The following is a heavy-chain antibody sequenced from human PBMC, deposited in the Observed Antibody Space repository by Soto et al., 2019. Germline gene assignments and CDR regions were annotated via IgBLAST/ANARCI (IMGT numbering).Heavy chain of an antibody. J-gene: IGHJ4*02. CDR3: ARGGQGHLTHYFVDY. CDR2: TRSKPKGYST. Sequence: EVHLVESGGGLVQPGGSLRVSCVVSGFTLSDYYMDWVRQAPGKGLEWIGRTRSKPKGYSTEYAASVKGRFTISRDDSRNAFFLQMNSLDPDDTAVYYCARGGQGHLTHYFVDYWGQGTLVTVSS. CDR1: GFTLSDYY. D-gene: IGHD3-10*01. V-gene: IGHV3-72*01.